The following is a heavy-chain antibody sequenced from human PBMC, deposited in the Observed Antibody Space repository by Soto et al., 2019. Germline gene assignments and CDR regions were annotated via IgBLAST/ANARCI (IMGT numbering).Heavy chain of an antibody. J-gene: IGHJ3*02. V-gene: IGHV3-30*18. CDR2: ISYDGSNK. Sequence: QVQLVESGGGVVQPGRSLRLSCAASGFTFSSYGMHWVRQAPGKGLAWVAVISYDGSNKYYAESAKGRFTISRDNSKNTLYLQMNSLRAEDTAVYYCAKGRSHAFDIWGEGTMVTVSS. CDR1: GFTFSSYG. CDR3: AKGRSHAFDI.